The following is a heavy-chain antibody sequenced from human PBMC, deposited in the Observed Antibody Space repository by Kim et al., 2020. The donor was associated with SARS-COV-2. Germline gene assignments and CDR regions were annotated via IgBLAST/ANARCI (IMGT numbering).Heavy chain of an antibody. CDR3: ASLNYYDSSGYSVYWFWF. V-gene: IGHV4-59*01. Sequence: SETLSLTCTVAGGSISSYYWSWIRPPPGKGLEWIGYIYYSGSTNYNPSLKSRVTISVDTSKNQFSLRLSSVTAAATAVYYCASLNYYDSSGYSVYWFWF. J-gene: IGHJ5*01. CDR1: GGSISSYY. CDR2: IYYSGST. D-gene: IGHD3-22*01.